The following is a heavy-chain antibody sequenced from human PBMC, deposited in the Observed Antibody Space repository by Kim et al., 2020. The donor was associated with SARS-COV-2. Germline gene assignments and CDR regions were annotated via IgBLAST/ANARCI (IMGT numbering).Heavy chain of an antibody. CDR3: ARTLTYYYDSSGYFRYFDY. Sequence: SVKVSCKASGCTFSSYAISWVRQAPGQGLEWMGGIIPIFATANYAQKFQGRVTITADESTSTAYMELSSLRSEDTAVYYCARTLTYYYDSSGYFRYFDYWGQGTLVTVSS. V-gene: IGHV1-69*13. D-gene: IGHD3-22*01. CDR1: GCTFSSYA. J-gene: IGHJ4*02. CDR2: IIPIFATA.